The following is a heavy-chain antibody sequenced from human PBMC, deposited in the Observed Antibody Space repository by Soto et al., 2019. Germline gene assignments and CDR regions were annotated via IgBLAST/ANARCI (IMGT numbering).Heavy chain of an antibody. CDR1: GDTFSSYA. CDR2: IIPTFGRT. V-gene: IGHV1-69*13. J-gene: IGHJ6*02. CDR3: ARDPLSSFAMDV. Sequence: SVKVSCKASGDTFSSYAISWVRQAPGKGLEWMGKIIPTFGRTNYAQKFQGRLTISADDSTSTAYMELTSLEPDDTAVYYCARDPLSSFAMDVWGQGTTVTVS. D-gene: IGHD3-10*02.